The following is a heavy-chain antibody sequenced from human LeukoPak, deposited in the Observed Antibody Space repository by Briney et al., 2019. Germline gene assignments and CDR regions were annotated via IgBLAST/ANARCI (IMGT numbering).Heavy chain of an antibody. D-gene: IGHD2-15*01. V-gene: IGHV3-7*05. CDR3: VRDYCSGVTCYSGY. CDR2: IKQDGSEK. Sequence: SGGSLRLSCAASGFTFSSYWMSWVRQAPGKGLEWMANIKQDGSEKYYVDSVKGRFTISRDNAKNSLYLQMNSLRAEDTAVYYCVRDYCSGVTCYSGYWGQGTLVTVSS. J-gene: IGHJ4*02. CDR1: GFTFSSYW.